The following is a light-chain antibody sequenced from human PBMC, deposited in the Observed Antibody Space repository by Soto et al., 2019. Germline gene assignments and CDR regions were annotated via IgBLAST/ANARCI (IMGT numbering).Light chain of an antibody. CDR3: QQYITYPS. V-gene: IGKV1-5*03. J-gene: IGKJ1*01. CDR2: KAS. CDR1: QSINDW. Sequence: DTQMTQSPSTLSASVGDRVTITCRASQSINDWLAWYQQKPGKAPKLLIFKASSLESEVPPRFSGSGSGTEFTLTIGSLQFFYFVRYYWQQYITYPSCGQGIGV.